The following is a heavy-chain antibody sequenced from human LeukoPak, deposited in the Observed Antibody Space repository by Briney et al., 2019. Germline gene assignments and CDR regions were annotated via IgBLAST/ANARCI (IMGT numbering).Heavy chain of an antibody. D-gene: IGHD3-22*01. CDR2: INRSGNT. CDR1: GGSFSGYY. J-gene: IGHJ4*02. V-gene: IGHV4-34*01. Sequence: PSETLSLTCAVYGGSFSGYYWSWIRQPPGKGLEWIGEINRSGNTNYNPSLKSRVTISVDTSKNQFSLKLSSVTAADTAVYHCASLRYYYDSSGSRPVDYWGQGTLVTVSS. CDR3: ASLRYYYDSSGSRPVDY.